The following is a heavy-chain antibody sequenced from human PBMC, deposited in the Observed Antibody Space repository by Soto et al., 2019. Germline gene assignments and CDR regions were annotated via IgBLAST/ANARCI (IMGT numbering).Heavy chain of an antibody. J-gene: IGHJ5*02. CDR1: GASMSSYY. D-gene: IGHD3-3*01. CDR3: ARGKRFSDWFDP. CDR2: LYSSGVT. Sequence: SETLSLTCTVSGASMSSYYLTSIRQRAGTGLEWIVRLYSSGVTHYSPSLKSRVIISLCTPKNQFSLRLLSGTDADTAVYFCARGKRFSDWFDPWGQGTLVTVSS. V-gene: IGHV4-4*07.